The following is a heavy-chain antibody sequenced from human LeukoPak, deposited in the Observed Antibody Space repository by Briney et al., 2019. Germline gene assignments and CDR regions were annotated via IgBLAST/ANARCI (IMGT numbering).Heavy chain of an antibody. J-gene: IGHJ4*02. V-gene: IGHV3-7*01. CDR1: GFTFSSYW. CDR3: ARGGSWRSFDY. D-gene: IGHD6-13*01. Sequence: AGGSLRLSCAASGFTFSSYWMSWVRQAPGKGREWVANIKQDGSEKDYVDSVKGRFTTSRDNAKNSLYLQMNSLRAEDTAMYYCARGGSWRSFDYWGQGTLVTVSS. CDR2: IKQDGSEK.